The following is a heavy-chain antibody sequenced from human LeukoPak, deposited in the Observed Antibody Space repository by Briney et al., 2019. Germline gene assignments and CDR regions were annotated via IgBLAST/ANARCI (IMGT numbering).Heavy chain of an antibody. CDR2: ISAYNGNT. CDR3: ARDGDIVVVVAATRHYYYYGMDV. CDR1: GYTFNSYG. J-gene: IGHJ6*02. D-gene: IGHD2-15*01. Sequence: GASVKVSCEASGYTFNSYGISWVRQAPGQGLEWMGWISAYNGNTNYAQKLQGRVTMTTDTSTSTAYMELRSLRSDDTAVYYCARDGDIVVVVAATRHYYYYGMDVWGQGTTVTVSS. V-gene: IGHV1-18*01.